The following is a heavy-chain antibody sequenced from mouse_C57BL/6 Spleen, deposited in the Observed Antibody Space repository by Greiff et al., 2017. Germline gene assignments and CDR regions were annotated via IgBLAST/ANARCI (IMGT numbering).Heavy chain of an antibody. J-gene: IGHJ1*03. CDR3: AREDPLDV. CDR1: GYAFSSSW. Sequence: VQVVESGPELVKPGASVKISCKASGYAFSSSWMNWVKQRPGKGLEWIGRIYPGDGDTNYNGKFKGKATLTADKSSSTAYMQLSSLTSEDSAVYFCAREDPLDVWGTGTTVTVSS. CDR2: IYPGDGDT. V-gene: IGHV1-82*01.